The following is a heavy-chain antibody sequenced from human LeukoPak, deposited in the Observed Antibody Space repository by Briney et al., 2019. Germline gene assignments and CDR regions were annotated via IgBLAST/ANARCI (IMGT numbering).Heavy chain of an antibody. D-gene: IGHD6-19*01. CDR1: GYSFTRYS. CDR2: IDPSDSYT. V-gene: IGHV5-10-1*01. CDR3: ARTYSSGWTFFDY. Sequence: GESLNISCKASGYSFTRYSISWVRQMPGKGLEWMGRIDPSDSYTNYSPSFQGHVTISADKSISTAYLQWRSLKASDTAIYYCARTYSSGWTFFDYWVQGNMVTVSS. J-gene: IGHJ4*02.